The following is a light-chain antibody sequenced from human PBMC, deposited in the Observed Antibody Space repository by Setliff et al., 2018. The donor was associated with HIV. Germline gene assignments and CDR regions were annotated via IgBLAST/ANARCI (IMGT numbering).Light chain of an antibody. J-gene: IGLJ1*01. V-gene: IGLV1-40*01. CDR2: NNN. CDR3: QSFDSSLSV. CDR1: SSNIGAGFD. Sequence: QSVLTQPPSVSGAPGQRVTISCTGSSSNIGAGFDVHWYQLVPDTAPRLLIHNNNNRPSGVPDRFSGYRSGASASLAIAGLQADDEAYYFCQSFDSSLSVFGTGTKVTVL.